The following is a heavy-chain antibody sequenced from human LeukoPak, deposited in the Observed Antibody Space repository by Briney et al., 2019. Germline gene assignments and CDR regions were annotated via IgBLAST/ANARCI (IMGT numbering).Heavy chain of an antibody. V-gene: IGHV3-30*18. Sequence: GGSLRLSCAASGFTFNSYWMSWVRQAPGKGLEWVAVISYDGSEKYYAGSVKGRLTISRDNSQNTLYLQMDSLITEDTAVYYCAKDIAQGYTFGSIEQDYWGQGTLVTVSS. CDR1: GFTFNSYW. CDR3: AKDIAQGYTFGSIEQDY. D-gene: IGHD5-18*01. CDR2: ISYDGSEK. J-gene: IGHJ4*02.